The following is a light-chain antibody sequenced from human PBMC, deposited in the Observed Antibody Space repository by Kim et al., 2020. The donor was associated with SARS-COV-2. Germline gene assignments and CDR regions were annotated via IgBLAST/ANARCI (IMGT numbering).Light chain of an antibody. Sequence: VSPGERAPLSCRASQSLSSNLAWYQQKRGQAPRLLIYDASTRAAGLPDRFSGSGSGTEFTLTISSPQSEDFAVYYCQQYSDSPPTFGQGTKVDIK. J-gene: IGKJ1*01. CDR2: DAS. V-gene: IGKV3-15*01. CDR3: QQYSDSPPT. CDR1: QSLSSN.